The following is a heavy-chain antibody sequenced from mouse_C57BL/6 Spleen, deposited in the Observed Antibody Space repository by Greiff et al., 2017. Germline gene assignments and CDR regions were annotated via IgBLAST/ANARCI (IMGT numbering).Heavy chain of an antibody. D-gene: IGHD3-1*01. Sequence: QVQLQQPGAELVRPGSSVKLSCKASGYTFTSYCMDWVKQRPGQGLEWIGNIYPSDSETHYNEKFKDKATLTVDKSSSTAYMQLSSLTSEDSAVYYCARGALELYYFDYWGQGTTLTVSS. CDR2: IYPSDSET. J-gene: IGHJ2*01. CDR1: GYTFTSYC. V-gene: IGHV1-61*01. CDR3: ARGALELYYFDY.